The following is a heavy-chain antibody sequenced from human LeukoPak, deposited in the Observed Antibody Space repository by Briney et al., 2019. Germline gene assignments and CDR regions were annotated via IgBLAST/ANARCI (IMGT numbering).Heavy chain of an antibody. D-gene: IGHD3-22*01. CDR1: AESFSGYY. CDR2: INYTEIT. J-gene: IGHJ2*01. Sequence: PSETLSLTCVVDAESFSGYYWIWVRQYPGKSLEWVGEINYTEITTHNPSLKSRVTIAGDMSTNPFSLNLTSVTAADTAVYYCARQIRIGRDYYDRSGRDGWYFDLWGRGTLVTVSS. V-gene: IGHV4-34*01. CDR3: ARQIRIGRDYYDRSGRDGWYFDL.